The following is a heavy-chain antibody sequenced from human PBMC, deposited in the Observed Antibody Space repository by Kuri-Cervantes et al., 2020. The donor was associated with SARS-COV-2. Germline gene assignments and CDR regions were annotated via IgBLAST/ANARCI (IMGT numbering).Heavy chain of an antibody. V-gene: IGHV1-2*02. Sequence: ASVKVSCKASGYTFTGYYMHWVRQAPGQGLEWMGWINPNSGGTNYAQKLQGRVTMTTDTSTSTAYMELRSLRSDDTAVYYCAREPPDYGSPFDFDYWGQGTLVTVSS. CDR3: AREPPDYGSPFDFDY. CDR2: INPNSGGT. D-gene: IGHD4-17*01. J-gene: IGHJ4*02. CDR1: GYTFTGYY.